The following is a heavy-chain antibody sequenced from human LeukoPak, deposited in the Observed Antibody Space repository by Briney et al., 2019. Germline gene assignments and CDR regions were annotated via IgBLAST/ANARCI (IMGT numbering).Heavy chain of an antibody. J-gene: IGHJ4*02. CDR3: AAVLYSSSWLN. Sequence: PGGSLRLPCAASGFTFSSYAMSWVRQAPGKGLEWVSAISGSGGSTYYADSVKGRFTISRDNSKNTLYLQMNSLRAEDTAVYYCAAVLYSSSWLNWGQGTLVTVSS. V-gene: IGHV3-23*01. CDR2: ISGSGGST. D-gene: IGHD6-13*01. CDR1: GFTFSSYA.